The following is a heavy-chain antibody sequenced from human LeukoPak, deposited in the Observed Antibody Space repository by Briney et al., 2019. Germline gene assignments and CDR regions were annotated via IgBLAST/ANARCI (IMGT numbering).Heavy chain of an antibody. CDR3: AKAWWYQLLRYFDY. CDR2: IYSGGST. J-gene: IGHJ4*02. V-gene: IGHV3-53*01. CDR1: GFTVSNNY. D-gene: IGHD2-2*01. Sequence: GGSLRLSCAASGFTVSNNYMSWVRQAPGKGLEWVSIIYSGGSTYYADSVKGRFTISRDNSKNTLYLQMNSLRAEDTAVYYCAKAWWYQLLRYFDYWGQGTLVTVSS.